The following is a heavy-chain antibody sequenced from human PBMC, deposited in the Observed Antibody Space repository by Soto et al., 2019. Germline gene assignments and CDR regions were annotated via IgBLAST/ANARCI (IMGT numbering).Heavy chain of an antibody. V-gene: IGHV1-3*01. Sequence: GASVKVSCKASGYTFTSYVMHWVRQAPGQRLEWMGWINAGNGNTKYSQKFRDRVTITADESTSTVFVELRSLTSEDTAIYYCATWLRMAGIGNYYYGMDVWGQGTTVTVSS. CDR3: ATWLRMAGIGNYYYGMDV. D-gene: IGHD6-19*01. J-gene: IGHJ6*02. CDR1: GYTFTSYV. CDR2: INAGNGNT.